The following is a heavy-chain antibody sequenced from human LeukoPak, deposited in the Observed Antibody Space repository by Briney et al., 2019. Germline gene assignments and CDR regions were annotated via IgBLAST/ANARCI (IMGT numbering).Heavy chain of an antibody. CDR2: INPILGVA. CDR1: GRTFSSYA. Sequence: ASVKVSCKASGRTFSSYAIRWVRQAPGQGLEWMGRINPILGVANYAQKFQGRITITADKSTSTAYMELSSLRSEDTAVYYCARDCSSTSCYPFDPWGQGTLVTVSS. J-gene: IGHJ5*02. D-gene: IGHD2-2*01. CDR3: ARDCSSTSCYPFDP. V-gene: IGHV1-69*04.